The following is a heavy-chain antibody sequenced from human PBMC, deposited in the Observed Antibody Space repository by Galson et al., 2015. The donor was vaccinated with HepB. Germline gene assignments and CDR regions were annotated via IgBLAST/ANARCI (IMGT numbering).Heavy chain of an antibody. CDR2: ISGYNGDT. CDR1: GYTFNKYG. D-gene: IGHD1-1*01. J-gene: IGHJ4*01. V-gene: IGHV1-18*04. Sequence: SVKVSCKASGYTFNKYGFSRVRQAPGQGLEWMGWISGYNGDTNLAQKFQGRVTWITDTSKTTANMDLRSLKSDDTAVYYCARDTVQIGITGNMIFDFWGQGTLVTVSS. CDR3: ARDTVQIGITGNMIFDF.